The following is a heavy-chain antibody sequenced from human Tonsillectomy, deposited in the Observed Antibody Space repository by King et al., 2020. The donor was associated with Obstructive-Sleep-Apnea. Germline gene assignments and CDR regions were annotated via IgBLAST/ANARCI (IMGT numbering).Heavy chain of an antibody. J-gene: IGHJ4*02. CDR2: IMSKTDGGTT. Sequence: VQLVESGGGLVKPGGSLRLSCAASGFTFSNAWMSWVRLAPGKGLEWVGRIMSKTDGGTTDYVEPVKGRFTISRDDSKSTLYLQMNSLKTEDTAVYYCTRSIVRGVTGHFDYWGQGHLVPVSS. CDR3: TRSIVRGVTGHFDY. V-gene: IGHV3-15*01. D-gene: IGHD3-10*01. CDR1: GFTFSNAW.